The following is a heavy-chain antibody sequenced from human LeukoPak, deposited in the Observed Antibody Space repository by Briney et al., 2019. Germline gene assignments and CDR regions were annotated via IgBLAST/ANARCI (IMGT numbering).Heavy chain of an antibody. CDR1: GGSFSGYY. Sequence: SETLSLTCAAYGGSFSGYYWSWIRQPPGKGLEWIGEINHSGSTNYNPSLKSRVTISVDTSKNQFSLKLSSVTAADTAVYYCARRRGYSYGYLFDYWGQGTLVTVSS. D-gene: IGHD5-18*01. J-gene: IGHJ4*02. CDR2: INHSGST. CDR3: ARRRGYSYGYLFDY. V-gene: IGHV4-34*01.